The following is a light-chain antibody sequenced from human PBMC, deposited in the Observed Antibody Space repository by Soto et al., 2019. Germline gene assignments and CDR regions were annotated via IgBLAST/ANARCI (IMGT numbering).Light chain of an antibody. J-gene: IGLJ1*01. Sequence: QSALTQPASVSGSPGQSITISCTGTSSDVGAYNYVSWYQHHPGKAPKLMIYEVSNRPSGVSNRFSGSKSGNTASLTISGLQAEDEADYYCSSYTCTSTSYVFGTGTKLTVL. V-gene: IGLV2-14*01. CDR1: SSDVGAYNY. CDR3: SSYTCTSTSYV. CDR2: EVS.